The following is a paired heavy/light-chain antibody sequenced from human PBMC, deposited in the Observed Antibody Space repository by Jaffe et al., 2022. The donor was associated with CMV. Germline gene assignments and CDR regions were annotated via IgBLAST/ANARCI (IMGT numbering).Light chain of an antibody. CDR3: QQYDNLPRYT. Sequence: DIQMTQSPSSLSASVGDRVTITCQASQDISNYLNWYQQKPGKAPKLLIYDASNLETGVPSRFSGSGSGTDFTFTISSLQPEDIATYYCQQYDNLPRYTFGQGTKLEIK. CDR2: DAS. V-gene: IGKV1-33*01. CDR1: QDISNY. J-gene: IGKJ2*01.
Heavy chain of an antibody. V-gene: IGHV1-18*01. Sequence: QVQLVQSGAEVKKPGASVKVSCKASGYTFTSYGISWVRQAPGQGLEWMGWISAYNGNTNYAQKLQGRVTMTTDTSTSTAYMELRSLRSDDTAVYYCARDRGVAVERLRGRQSDYYYYYGMDVWGQGTTVTVSS. D-gene: IGHD1-1*01. CDR2: ISAYNGNT. J-gene: IGHJ6*02. CDR3: ARDRGVAVERLRGRQSDYYYYYGMDV. CDR1: GYTFTSYG.